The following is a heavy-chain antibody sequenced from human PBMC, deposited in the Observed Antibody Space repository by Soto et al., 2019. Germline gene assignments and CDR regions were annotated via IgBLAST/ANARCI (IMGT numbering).Heavy chain of an antibody. CDR1: GFTFSSYG. CDR3: AKIAGTTHYGMDV. CDR2: ISYDGSNK. V-gene: IGHV3-30*18. D-gene: IGHD1-7*01. Sequence: QVQLVESGGGVVQPGRSLRLSCAASGFTFSSYGMHWVRQAPGKGLEWVAVISYDGSNKYYADSVKGRFTISRDNSKNTLYLQMNSLRAEDTAVYYCAKIAGTTHYGMDVWGQGTTVTVS. J-gene: IGHJ6*02.